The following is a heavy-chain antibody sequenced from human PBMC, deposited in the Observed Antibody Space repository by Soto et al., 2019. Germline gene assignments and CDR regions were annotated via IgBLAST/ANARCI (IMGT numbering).Heavy chain of an antibody. D-gene: IGHD3-10*01. J-gene: IGHJ6*02. V-gene: IGHV4-31*03. CDR1: GGSISSGGYY. Sequence: SETLSLTCTVSGGSISSGGYYWSWNRKHPGKGLEWIGYIYYSGSTYYNPSLKSRVTISVDTSKNQFSLKLSSVTAADTAVYYCARAPDDGSGSYYRGYYYYGMDVWGQGTTVTVSS. CDR3: ARAPDDGSGSYYRGYYYYGMDV. CDR2: IYYSGST.